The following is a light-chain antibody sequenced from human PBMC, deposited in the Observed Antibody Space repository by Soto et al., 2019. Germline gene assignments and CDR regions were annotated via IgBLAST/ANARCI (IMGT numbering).Light chain of an antibody. CDR2: AAS. V-gene: IGKV1-12*01. CDR3: QQANSFPIT. J-gene: IGKJ5*01. CDR1: QSIDRY. Sequence: DIQMTQSPSSLSASVVDRVTITCRASQSIDRYLSWYQHRPGQAPKVLIYAASSLQSGVPSRFSGSGSGTDFTLTISSLQPEDFATYYCQQANSFPITFGQGTRLEIK.